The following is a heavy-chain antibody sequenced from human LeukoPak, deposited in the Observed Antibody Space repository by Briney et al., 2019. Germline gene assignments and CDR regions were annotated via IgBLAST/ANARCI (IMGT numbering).Heavy chain of an antibody. CDR2: INHSGST. D-gene: IGHD2-15*01. CDR1: RFTFSSYW. Sequence: GSLRLSCAASRFTFSSYWMSWVRQPPGKGLEWIGEINHSGSTNYNPSLKSRVTISVDTSKNQFSLKLSSVTAADTAVYYCARGRAPVVVVAAFPYWGQGTLVTVSS. V-gene: IGHV4-34*01. J-gene: IGHJ4*02. CDR3: ARGRAPVVVVAAFPY.